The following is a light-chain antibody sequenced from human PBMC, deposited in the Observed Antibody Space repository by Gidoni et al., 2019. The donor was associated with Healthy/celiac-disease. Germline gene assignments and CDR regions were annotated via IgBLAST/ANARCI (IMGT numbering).Light chain of an antibody. CDR2: YAS. V-gene: IGKV3-11*01. Sequence: EIVLTLSPATLSLSPGERATLSCRASQSVSSYLALYQQKPGQAPRLLIYYASNRATGIPARFSSSGSGTNYTITISSIEPEDYAVYYYQQRSDWPLTFXGXTKVEIK. J-gene: IGKJ4*01. CDR1: QSVSSY. CDR3: QQRSDWPLT.